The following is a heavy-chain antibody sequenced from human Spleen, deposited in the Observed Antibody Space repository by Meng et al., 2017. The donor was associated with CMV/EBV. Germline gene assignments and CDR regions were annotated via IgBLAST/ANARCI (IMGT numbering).Heavy chain of an antibody. D-gene: IGHD3-16*01. CDR2: ISGRGDTT. CDR3: VKDLTTSIVIRREFDF. CDR1: FPFVRFA. J-gene: IGHJ4*02. V-gene: IGHV3-23*01. Sequence: FPFVRFARSWVRQAPGKGLEWVSNISGRGDTTYYAKSVRGRFNVSRDNVNKTLYLQMTGLTGEDTAVYFCVKDLTTSIVIRREFDFWGPGTLVTVSS.